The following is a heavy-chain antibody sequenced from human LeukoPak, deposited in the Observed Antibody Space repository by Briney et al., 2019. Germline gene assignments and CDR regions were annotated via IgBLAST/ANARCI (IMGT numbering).Heavy chain of an antibody. CDR1: GFTLSDYT. CDR3: SAGPSGWTEFFQH. J-gene: IGHJ1*01. V-gene: IGHV3-73*01. CDR2: IRSKANNNAT. D-gene: IGHD6-19*01. Sequence: GGSLRLSCAAPGFTLSDYTMHWVRQASGKGLEWVARIRSKANNNATEYGPSVKGRFTISRDDAKNTAYLQMNSLKTEDTAIYYCSAGPSGWTEFFQHWGQGTLVTVSS.